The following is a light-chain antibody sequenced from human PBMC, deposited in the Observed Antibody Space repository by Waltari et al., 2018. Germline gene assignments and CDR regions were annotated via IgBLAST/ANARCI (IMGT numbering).Light chain of an antibody. V-gene: IGKV3-11*01. Sequence: EIVFTQSPATLSLSTGERATLSCRASQTVRSYLAWYQQKPGQAPRLLIFDASSRATGIPAKFSGSGSGTDFTLTVSNLEPEDFAVYYCQQRSNWPYTFGQGTRVEIK. J-gene: IGKJ2*01. CDR2: DAS. CDR1: QTVRSY. CDR3: QQRSNWPYT.